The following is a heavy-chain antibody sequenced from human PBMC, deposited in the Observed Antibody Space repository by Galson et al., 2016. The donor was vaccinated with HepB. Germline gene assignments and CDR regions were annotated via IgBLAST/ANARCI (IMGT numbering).Heavy chain of an antibody. CDR1: GYTFTNYW. Sequence: QSGAEVKKAGESLKISCKGSGYTFTNYWIGWVRQIPGKGLEWMGIINPGDSDTRYSPSFQGQVTISADKSITTAYLQWSSLKASDTAMYYCARPLFSSSSLAHWGQGTLVIVS. CDR2: INPGDSDT. V-gene: IGHV5-51*01. J-gene: IGHJ4*02. D-gene: IGHD6-6*01. CDR3: ARPLFSSSSLAH.